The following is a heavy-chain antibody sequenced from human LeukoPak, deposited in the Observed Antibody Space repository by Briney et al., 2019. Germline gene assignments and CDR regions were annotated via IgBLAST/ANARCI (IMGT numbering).Heavy chain of an antibody. D-gene: IGHD6-6*01. CDR1: GGSISSYY. J-gene: IGHJ4*02. CDR2: IYYSGST. CDR3: ARHRPGKLAARRWYFDC. Sequence: PSETLSLTCTVSGGSISSYYWSWIRQPPGKGLEWIGYIYYSGSTNYNPSLKSRVTISVDTSKNRFSLKLSSVTAADTAVYYCARHRPGKLAARRWYFDCWGQGTLVTASS. V-gene: IGHV4-59*08.